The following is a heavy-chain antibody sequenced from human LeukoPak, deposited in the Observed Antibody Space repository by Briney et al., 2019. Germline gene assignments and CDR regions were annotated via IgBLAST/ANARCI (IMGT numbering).Heavy chain of an antibody. CDR1: GFTFSTYV. V-gene: IGHV3-64D*06. CDR3: GRGPAY. Sequence: GGSLRLSCSVSGFTFSTYVMHWVRQAPGKGLEYVSAISSNGDNTYYADSVKGRFTISRDNSKNTLYLQMSSLRADDTAVYYCGRGPAYWGQGPLVTVS. J-gene: IGHJ4*02. CDR2: ISSNGDNT.